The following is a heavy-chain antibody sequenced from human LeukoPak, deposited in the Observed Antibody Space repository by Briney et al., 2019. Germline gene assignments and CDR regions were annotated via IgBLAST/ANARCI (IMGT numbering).Heavy chain of an antibody. V-gene: IGHV1-18*01. Sequence: GASVQVSCKASGYTFTSYGISWVRQAPGQGLEWMGWISAYNGNTKYVQKLQGRVTMTTDSSTSTAYVELRSLTSDDTAVYYCARWYCGGGSCYSYYYGMDVWGQGTTVTVSS. J-gene: IGHJ6*02. CDR2: ISAYNGNT. D-gene: IGHD2-15*01. CDR1: GYTFTSYG. CDR3: ARWYCGGGSCYSYYYGMDV.